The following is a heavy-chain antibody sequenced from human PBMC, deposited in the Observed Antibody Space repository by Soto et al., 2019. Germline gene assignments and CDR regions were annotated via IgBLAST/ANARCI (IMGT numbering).Heavy chain of an antibody. V-gene: IGHV3-33*01. D-gene: IGHD2-21*02. CDR3: ARGGLTDYFDY. CDR1: GFTLSSYG. Sequence: QVQLVESGGGVVQPGRSLRLSCAASGFTLSSYGMHWVRQAPGKGLEWVAVIWYDGSNKYYADSVKGRFTISRDNSKNTLYLQMNSLRAEDTAVYYCARGGLTDYFDYWGQGTLVTVSS. CDR2: IWYDGSNK. J-gene: IGHJ4*02.